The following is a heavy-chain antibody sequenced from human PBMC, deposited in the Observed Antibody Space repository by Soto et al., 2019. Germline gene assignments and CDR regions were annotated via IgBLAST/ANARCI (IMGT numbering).Heavy chain of an antibody. V-gene: IGHV3-73*02. D-gene: IGHD6-13*01. CDR2: IRSKANSYAT. J-gene: IGHJ3*02. CDR3: TRLGQRVAKQLDDAFDI. CDR1: GFTFSGSA. Sequence: EVQLVESGGGLVQPGGSLKLSCAASGFTFSGSAMHWVRQASGKGLEWVGRIRSKANSYATAYAASVKGRFTISRDDSKNTAYLQMNSLKTEDTAVYYWTRLGQRVAKQLDDAFDIWGQGTMVTVSS.